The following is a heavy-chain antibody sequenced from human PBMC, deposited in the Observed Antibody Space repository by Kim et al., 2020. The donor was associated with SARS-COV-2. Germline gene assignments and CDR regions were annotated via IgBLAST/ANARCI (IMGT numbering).Heavy chain of an antibody. CDR3: ERRPVDRVIGDAFDI. Sequence: DSVKGRFTISRDDTRNSLSLQMNSLRAEDTAVYYCERRPVDRVIGDAFDIWGQGTMVTVSA. V-gene: IGHV3-21*01. J-gene: IGHJ3*02. D-gene: IGHD5-18*01.